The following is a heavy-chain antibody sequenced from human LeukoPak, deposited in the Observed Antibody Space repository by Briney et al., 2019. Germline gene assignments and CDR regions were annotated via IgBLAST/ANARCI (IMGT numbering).Heavy chain of an antibody. CDR1: GFTFSDYY. CDR2: ISSSGSPI. D-gene: IGHD3-9*01. J-gene: IGHJ6*03. V-gene: IGHV3-11*01. Sequence: GGSLRLSCAASGFTFSDYYMTWIRQAPGKGLEWVSYISSSGSPIYYSDSVRGRFTISRDNAKNSLYLQMNSLRAEDTALYYCARGDYDILTGYLAPMDVWGKGTTVTVSS. CDR3: ARGDYDILTGYLAPMDV.